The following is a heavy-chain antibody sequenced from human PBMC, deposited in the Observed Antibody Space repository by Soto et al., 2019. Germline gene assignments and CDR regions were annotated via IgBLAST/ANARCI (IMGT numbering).Heavy chain of an antibody. V-gene: IGHV3-7*03. Sequence: EVQLVVSGGGLVQPRGSLSLSCAASGFSFSSYWMSWVRQAPGNGLEWVANIKQDGSEKYYVDSVKGRFTISRDNAKNSLYLQMNSLRAEDTAVYYCASGWHCSWSHAFDIWGQGTMVTVSS. D-gene: IGHD6-13*01. CDR1: GFSFSSYW. J-gene: IGHJ3*02. CDR2: IKQDGSEK. CDR3: ASGWHCSWSHAFDI.